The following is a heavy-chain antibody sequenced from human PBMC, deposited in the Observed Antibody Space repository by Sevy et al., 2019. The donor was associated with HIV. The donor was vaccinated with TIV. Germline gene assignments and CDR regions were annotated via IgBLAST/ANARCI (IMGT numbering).Heavy chain of an antibody. CDR1: GFTFSVYT. V-gene: IGHV3-48*02. Sequence: GEALKISCKVSGFTFSVYTMHWVRQAPGKGLEWVSSIRRTTTTYYADSVRGRFTISRDNAKNSLYLEMNSLRDDDTAVYYCAREAYYYDSREENWFDPWGQGTLVTVSS. J-gene: IGHJ5*02. CDR3: AREAYYYDSREENWFDP. D-gene: IGHD3-22*01. CDR2: IRRTTTT.